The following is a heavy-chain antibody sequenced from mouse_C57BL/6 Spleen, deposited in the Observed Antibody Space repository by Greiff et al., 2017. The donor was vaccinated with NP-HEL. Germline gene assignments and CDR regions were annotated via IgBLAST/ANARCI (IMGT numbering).Heavy chain of an antibody. Sequence: EVTLVESGGGLVKPGGFLKLSCAASGFTFSDYGMHWVRQAPEKGLEWVAYISSGSSTIYYADTVKGRFTISRDNAKNTLFLQMTSLRSEDTAMYYCAFTVVQFHYFDDWGQGTTLTVSS. D-gene: IGHD1-1*01. V-gene: IGHV5-17*01. CDR1: GFTFSDYG. CDR3: AFTVVQFHYFDD. CDR2: ISSGSSTI. J-gene: IGHJ2*01.